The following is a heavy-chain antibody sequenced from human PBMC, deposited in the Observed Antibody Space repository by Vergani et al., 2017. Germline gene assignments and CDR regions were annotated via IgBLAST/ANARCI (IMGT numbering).Heavy chain of an antibody. J-gene: IGHJ5*02. CDR1: GCTFSSYT. D-gene: IGHD1-14*01. V-gene: IGHV1-69*02. Sequence: QVQLVQSGAEVKKPGSSVKVSCKASGCTFSSYTISWVRQAPGQGLEWMGRILPILGIANYAQKFQGRVTITADKSTSTAYMELSSLRSEDTAVYYCASAGPAGGWFDPWGQGTLVTVSS. CDR2: ILPILGIA. CDR3: ASAGPAGGWFDP.